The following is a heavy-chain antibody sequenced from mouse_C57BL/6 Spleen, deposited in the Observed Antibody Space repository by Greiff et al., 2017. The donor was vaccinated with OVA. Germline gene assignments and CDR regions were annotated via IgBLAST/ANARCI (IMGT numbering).Heavy chain of an antibody. CDR3: ARQGTAQAYAMDY. D-gene: IGHD3-2*02. V-gene: IGHV5-6*02. Sequence: DVKLVESGGDLVKPGGSLKLSCAAFGFTFSSYGMSWVRQTPDKRLEWVATISSGGSYTYYPDSVKGRFIISRDNAKNTLYLQMSSLKSEDTAMYYCARQGTAQAYAMDYWGQGTSVTVSS. CDR2: ISSGGSYT. J-gene: IGHJ4*01. CDR1: GFTFSSYG.